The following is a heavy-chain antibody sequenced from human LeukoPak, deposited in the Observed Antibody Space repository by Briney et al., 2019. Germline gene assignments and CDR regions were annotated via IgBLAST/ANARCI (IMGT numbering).Heavy chain of an antibody. CDR2: ISYDGSNK. V-gene: IGHV3-30*18. J-gene: IGHJ4*02. Sequence: GGSLRLSCAASGFTFSSYGMHWVRQAPGKGLEWVAVISYDGSNKYYADSVKGRVTIARDNSKNTRYGQMNSLRAEDAAVYYCAKEPSYFDYWGRGTLVSVSS. CDR3: AKEPSYFDY. CDR1: GFTFSSYG.